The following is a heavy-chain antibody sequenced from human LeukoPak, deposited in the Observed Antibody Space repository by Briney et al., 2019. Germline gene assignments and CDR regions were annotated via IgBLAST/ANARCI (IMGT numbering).Heavy chain of an antibody. V-gene: IGHV3-53*01. CDR3: ARRAGAYSHPYDY. J-gene: IGHJ4*02. D-gene: IGHD4/OR15-4a*01. CDR2: IYSDNT. Sequence: ETLSLTCAVYGGSFSGYYWSWVRQAPGKGLEWVSFIYSDNTHYSDSVKGRFTISRDNSKNTLYLQMNSLRAEDTAVYYCARRAGAYSHPYDYWGQGTLVTVSS. CDR1: GGSFSGYY.